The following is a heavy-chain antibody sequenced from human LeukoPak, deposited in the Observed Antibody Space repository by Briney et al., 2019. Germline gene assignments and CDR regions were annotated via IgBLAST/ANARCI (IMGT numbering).Heavy chain of an antibody. D-gene: IGHD3-22*01. Sequence: ASVKVSCKASGYTFTSYAISWVRQAPGQGLEWMGWISADNGNTDYAQRFQGRVTITTDTSTSTAYMELRSLRSDDTAVYYCASLKNYYDSSGYLVTDAFDIWGQGAMVTVSS. CDR1: GYTFTSYA. V-gene: IGHV1-18*01. CDR3: ASLKNYYDSSGYLVTDAFDI. CDR2: ISADNGNT. J-gene: IGHJ3*02.